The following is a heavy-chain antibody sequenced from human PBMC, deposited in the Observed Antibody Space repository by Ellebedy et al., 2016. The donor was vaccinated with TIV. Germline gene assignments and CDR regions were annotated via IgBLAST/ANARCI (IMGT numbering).Heavy chain of an antibody. CDR3: ARDIEGDSNYVPGVDY. D-gene: IGHD4-11*01. J-gene: IGHJ4*02. V-gene: IGHV3-21*01. CDR2: ISSSSYI. CDR1: GFTFSSYS. Sequence: GESLKISXAASGFTFSSYSMNWVRQAPGKGLEWVSSISSSSYIYYADSVKGRFTISRDNAKNSLYLQMNSLRAEDTAVYYCARDIEGDSNYVPGVDYWGQGTLVTVSS.